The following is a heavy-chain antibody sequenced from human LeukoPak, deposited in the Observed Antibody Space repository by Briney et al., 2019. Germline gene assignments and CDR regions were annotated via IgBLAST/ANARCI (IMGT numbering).Heavy chain of an antibody. Sequence: ASVKVSCKASGYTFTGYYMHWVRQAPGQGLEWMGWINTNSGGTNYAQKFQGRVTMTRDTSISTAYMELSRLRSGDTAVYYCARDQRSGDYYFDYWGQGTLVTVSS. CDR3: ARDQRSGDYYFDY. J-gene: IGHJ4*02. D-gene: IGHD3-10*01. V-gene: IGHV1-2*02. CDR2: INTNSGGT. CDR1: GYTFTGYY.